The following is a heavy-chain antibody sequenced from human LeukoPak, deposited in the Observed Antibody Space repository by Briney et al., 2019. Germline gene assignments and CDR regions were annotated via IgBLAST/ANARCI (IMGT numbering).Heavy chain of an antibody. CDR3: ARGYPYPDY. J-gene: IGHJ4*02. CDR2: ISWNSGSI. V-gene: IGHV3-9*01. CDR1: GFTFDDYA. Sequence: GGSLRLSCAASGFTFDDYAMHWVRQAPGKGLEWVSGISWNSGSIGYADSVKGRFTISRDNAKNSLYLQMNSLRAEDTAVYYCARGYPYPDYWGQGTLVTVSS. D-gene: IGHD5-12*01.